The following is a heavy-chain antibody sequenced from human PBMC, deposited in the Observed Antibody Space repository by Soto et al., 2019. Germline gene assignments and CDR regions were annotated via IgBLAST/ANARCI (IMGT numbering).Heavy chain of an antibody. J-gene: IGHJ4*02. CDR3: ARDTRGVIDY. V-gene: IGHV1-3*01. Sequence: ASVKVSCKASGYTFTSYAMHWVRQAPGERLEWMGWINSGNGNTKYSQKFQGWVTITRDTSMSTAYMELSRLISDDMAVYYCARDTRGVIDYWGQGTLVTVSS. CDR2: INSGNGNT. D-gene: IGHD3-10*01. CDR1: GYTFTSYA.